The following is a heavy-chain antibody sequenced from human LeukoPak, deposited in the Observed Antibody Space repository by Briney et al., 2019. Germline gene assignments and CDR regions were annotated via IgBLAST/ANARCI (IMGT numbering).Heavy chain of an antibody. D-gene: IGHD6-13*01. J-gene: IGHJ6*03. V-gene: IGHV3-30*02. CDR3: APRGYSSSLNYYYYYMDV. Sequence: GGSLRLSCAASGFTFSSYGMHWVRQAPGKGLEWVAFIRYVGSNKYYADSVKGRFTISRDNSKNTLYLQMNSLRAEDTAVYYCAPRGYSSSLNYYYYYMDVWGKGTTVTVSS. CDR1: GFTFSSYG. CDR2: IRYVGSNK.